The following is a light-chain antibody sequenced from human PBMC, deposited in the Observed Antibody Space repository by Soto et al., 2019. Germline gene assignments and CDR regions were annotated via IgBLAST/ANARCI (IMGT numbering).Light chain of an antibody. CDR2: DAS. J-gene: IGKJ5*01. V-gene: IGKV3-20*01. CDR3: QQYDGSSIT. Sequence: DILLTQSPGTLSLSQGEGATLSCRSSQSIRYNYLAWYQQRPGQAPRLLIYDASSRATGVPDRFSGSGSGTDFTLTISRLEPEEFAVYSCQQYDGSSITFGHGTRLEIK. CDR1: QSIRYNY.